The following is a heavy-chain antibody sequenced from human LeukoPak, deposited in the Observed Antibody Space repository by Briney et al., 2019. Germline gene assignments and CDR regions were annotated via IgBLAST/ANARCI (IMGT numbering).Heavy chain of an antibody. CDR3: TTVVDIVIVPAAFEYLDY. D-gene: IGHD2-2*03. CDR2: IKSKTDGGTT. J-gene: IGHJ4*02. V-gene: IGHV3-15*01. CDR1: GFTFSNAW. Sequence: PGGSLRLSCAASGFTFSNAWMSWVRQAPGKGLEWVGRIKSKTDGGTTDYAAPVKGRFTISRDDSKNTLYLQMNSLKTEDTAVYYCTTVVDIVIVPAAFEYLDYWGQGTLVTVSS.